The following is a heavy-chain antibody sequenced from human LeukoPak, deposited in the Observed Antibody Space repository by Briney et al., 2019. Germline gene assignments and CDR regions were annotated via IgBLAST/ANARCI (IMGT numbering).Heavy chain of an antibody. Sequence: ASVTVSCKASGYTFTNYGIFWVRPAPGQGLEWMGWISAYSGNTNYAQKLHGRVTMTTETSTSTAYMELESLRSDDTAVYYCAISQGSYYDTSGYLGGDYWGQGTLVTVSS. CDR3: AISQGSYYDTSGYLGGDY. CDR1: GYTFTNYG. CDR2: ISAYSGNT. D-gene: IGHD3-22*01. J-gene: IGHJ4*02. V-gene: IGHV1-18*01.